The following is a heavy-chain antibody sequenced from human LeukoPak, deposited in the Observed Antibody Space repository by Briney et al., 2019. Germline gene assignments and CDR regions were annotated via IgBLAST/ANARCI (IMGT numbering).Heavy chain of an antibody. CDR2: INHSGST. CDR3: ARYVAVAGTFDYYYYYYYMDV. D-gene: IGHD6-19*01. V-gene: IGHV4-34*01. CDR1: GGSFSGYY. Sequence: SETLFLTCAVYGGSFSGYYWSWIRQPPGKGLEWIGEINHSGSTNYNPSLKSRVTISVDTSKNQFSLKLSSVTAADTAVYYCARYVAVAGTFDYYYYYYYMDVWGKGTTVTVSS. J-gene: IGHJ6*03.